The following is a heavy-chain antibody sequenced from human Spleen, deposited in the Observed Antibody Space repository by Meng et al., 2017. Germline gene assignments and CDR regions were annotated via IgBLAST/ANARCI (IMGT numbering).Heavy chain of an antibody. D-gene: IGHD6-13*01. CDR1: GGSISSGSYF. CDR3: AREGGSSWYTDPNWFDP. J-gene: IGHJ5*02. CDR2: IYPSGST. V-gene: IGHV4-61*02. Sequence: SETLSLTCTVSGGSISSGSYFWSWIRQPAGKGLEWIGRIYPSGSTNYNPSLKSRVTISVDTSKNQFSLKLSSVTAADTDVYYCAREGGSSWYTDPNWFDPWGQGTLVTVSS.